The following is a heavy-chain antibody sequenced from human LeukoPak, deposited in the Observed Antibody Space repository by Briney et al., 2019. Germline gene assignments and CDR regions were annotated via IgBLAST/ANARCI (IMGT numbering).Heavy chain of an antibody. CDR2: ISYSGDT. CDR3: AGGSGWYPQ. V-gene: IGHV4-59*02. D-gene: IGHD6-19*01. CDR1: GVXVGSNY. J-gene: IGHJ1*01. Sequence: SETLSLTCSVSGVXVGSNYWRWVRQPPGKGLEWVGDISYSGDTKYNPSPKSRLIMSVGTSKNKSSLLQTTMLAAETAVFYCAGGSGWYPQWGQGTLVTVSS.